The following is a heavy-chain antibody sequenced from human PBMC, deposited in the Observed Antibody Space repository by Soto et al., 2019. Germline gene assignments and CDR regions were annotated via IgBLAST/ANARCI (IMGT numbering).Heavy chain of an antibody. D-gene: IGHD1-26*01. J-gene: IGHJ5*02. V-gene: IGHV3-64D*06. CDR3: VKGETWFDH. CDR2: ISSNGGST. Sequence: WVSLRRSGSASGFTFSSYGMHWVRQAPGKGLEYVSAISSNGGSTYYADSVKGRFTISRDNSKNTLYLQMSSLRAEATAVYYCVKGETWFDHWGQGTLVTVSS. CDR1: GFTFSSYG.